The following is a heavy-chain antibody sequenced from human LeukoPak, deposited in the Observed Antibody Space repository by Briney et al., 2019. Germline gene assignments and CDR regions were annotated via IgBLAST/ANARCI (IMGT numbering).Heavy chain of an antibody. D-gene: IGHD5-24*01. V-gene: IGHV3-11*04. J-gene: IGHJ4*02. CDR3: AREGRDGYNYYFDY. CDR1: GFTFSDYY. Sequence: GGSLRLSCAASGFTFSDYYMSWIRQAPGKGMEWVSYISSSGSTIYYADSVKGRFTISRDNAKNSLYLQMNSLRAEDTAVYYCAREGRDGYNYYFDYWGQGTLVTVSS. CDR2: ISSSGSTI.